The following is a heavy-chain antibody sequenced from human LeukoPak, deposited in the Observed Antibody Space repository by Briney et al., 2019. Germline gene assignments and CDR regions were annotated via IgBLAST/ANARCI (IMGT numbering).Heavy chain of an antibody. J-gene: IGHJ4*02. D-gene: IGHD3-16*01. Sequence: SETLSLTCTVSDDSMSSYYWNWIRQPPGKGLEWIGYVYYSGGTNYNPSLKSRVTISLDTSKNQFSLKLSSVTAADTAVYYCARHYGPWGQGTLVTVSS. V-gene: IGHV4-59*01. CDR1: DDSMSSYY. CDR2: VYYSGGT. CDR3: ARHYGP.